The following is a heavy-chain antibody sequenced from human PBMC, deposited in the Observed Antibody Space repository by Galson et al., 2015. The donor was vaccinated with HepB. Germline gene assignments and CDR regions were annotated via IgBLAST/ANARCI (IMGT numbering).Heavy chain of an antibody. V-gene: IGHV3-48*02. Sequence: SLRLSCAASGFTFSSYSMNWVRQAPGKGLEWVSYISSSSTIYYADSVKGRFTISRDNAKNSLYLQMNSLRDEDTAVYYCARDLPYYYDSSGYYGVDYWGQGTLVTVSS. CDR1: GFTFSSYS. CDR3: ARDLPYYYDSSGYYGVDY. CDR2: ISSSSTI. D-gene: IGHD3-22*01. J-gene: IGHJ4*02.